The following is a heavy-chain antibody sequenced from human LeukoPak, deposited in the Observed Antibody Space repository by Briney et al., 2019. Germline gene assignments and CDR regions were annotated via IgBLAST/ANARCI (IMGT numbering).Heavy chain of an antibody. D-gene: IGHD1-26*01. V-gene: IGHV3-30*01. CDR2: ISYDGSNK. Sequence: GGSLRLSCAASGFTFSSYAMHWVRQAPGKGLEWVAVISYDGSNKYYADSVKGRFTISRDNSKNTLYLQMNSLRAEDTAVYYCARYRGSYYRVFDYWGQGTLVTVSS. CDR3: ARYRGSYYRVFDY. J-gene: IGHJ4*02. CDR1: GFTFSSYA.